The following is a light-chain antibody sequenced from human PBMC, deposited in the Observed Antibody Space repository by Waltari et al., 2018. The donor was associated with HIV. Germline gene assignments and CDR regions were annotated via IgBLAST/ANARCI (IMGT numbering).Light chain of an antibody. J-gene: IGKJ1*01. CDR2: KAS. Sequence: DIQMTQSPSTLSASVGDRVTITCRASQSISSWLAWYQQKPGKAPNLLIYKASSLESGVPSRFSGGGSGTEFTLTISSLQPDDFATYYCQQYNSYSATFGQGTKVEIK. CDR3: QQYNSYSAT. V-gene: IGKV1-5*03. CDR1: QSISSW.